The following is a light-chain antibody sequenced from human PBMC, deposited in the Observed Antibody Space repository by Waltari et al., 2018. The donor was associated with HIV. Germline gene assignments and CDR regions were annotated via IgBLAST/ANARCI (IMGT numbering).Light chain of an antibody. CDR2: GAS. J-gene: IGKJ1*01. Sequence: DILLKQSPATLSVFTGERATLSCRASHSVITNFSSYQEIPGQAPRLLIYGASARATGIPARFSGSGSGTEFTLTISSLQSEDFAVYYCQQYNKWPQTFGQGTKVEIK. CDR3: QQYNKWPQT. V-gene: IGKV3-15*01. CDR1: HSVITN.